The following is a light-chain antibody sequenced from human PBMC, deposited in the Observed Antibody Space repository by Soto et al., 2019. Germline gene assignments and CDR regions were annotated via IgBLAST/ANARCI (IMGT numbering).Light chain of an antibody. CDR2: GTY. CDR3: QQYGSSPLT. CDR1: QSVSSSH. Sequence: EVVLTQSPGTLSLSPGERATLSCMTSQSVSSSHLAWYQQNPGQAPRLLIYGTYNRATGIPDRFSGSGSGTDFTLTISRLEPEDFAVYYCQQYGSSPLTFGGGTKVDIK. J-gene: IGKJ4*01. V-gene: IGKV3-20*01.